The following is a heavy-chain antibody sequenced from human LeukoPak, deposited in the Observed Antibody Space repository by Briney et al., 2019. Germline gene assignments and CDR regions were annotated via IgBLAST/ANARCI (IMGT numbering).Heavy chain of an antibody. D-gene: IGHD2-2*01. CDR1: GGSFSGYY. CDR2: INHSGST. CDR3: ARGRPVVVPAAEHAFDI. V-gene: IGHV4-34*01. J-gene: IGHJ3*02. Sequence: SETLSLTCAVYGGSFSGYYWSWIRQPPGKGLECIGEINHSGSTNYNPSLKSRVTISVDTSKNQFSLKLSSVTAADTAVYYCARGRPVVVPAAEHAFDIWGQGTMVTVSS.